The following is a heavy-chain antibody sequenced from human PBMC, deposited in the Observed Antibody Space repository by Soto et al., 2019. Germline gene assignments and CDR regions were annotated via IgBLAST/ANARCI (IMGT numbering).Heavy chain of an antibody. CDR1: GYTFTNYD. CDR3: TRGPPNWGFDY. J-gene: IGHJ4*02. CDR2: MSPKSGNT. Sequence: QVQLVQSGAEVKKPGASVKVSCKASGYTFTNYDINWVRQTTGHGLEWMGWMSPKSGNTGYAQQFQGRVTMTRDTSISTAHMELSSLRSEDTAVYFCTRGPPNWGFDYWGQGILVTVSS. V-gene: IGHV1-8*01. D-gene: IGHD7-27*01.